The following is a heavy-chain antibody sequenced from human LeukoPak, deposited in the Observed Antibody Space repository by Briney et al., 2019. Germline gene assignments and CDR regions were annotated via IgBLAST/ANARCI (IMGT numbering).Heavy chain of an antibody. Sequence: SETLSLTCAVYGGSFSGYYWSWIRQPPGKGLEWIGEINHSGSTNYNPSLKSRVTISVDTSKNQFSLKLSSVTAADTAVYYCARSDSNLEYFQHWGLGTLVTVSS. CDR3: ARSDSNLEYFQH. V-gene: IGHV4-34*01. J-gene: IGHJ1*01. CDR1: GGSFSGYY. CDR2: INHSGST. D-gene: IGHD4-11*01.